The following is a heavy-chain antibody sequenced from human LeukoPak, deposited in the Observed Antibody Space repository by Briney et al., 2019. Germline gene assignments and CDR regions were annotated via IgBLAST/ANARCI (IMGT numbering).Heavy chain of an antibody. CDR2: IYSGGST. V-gene: IGHV3-53*04. J-gene: IGHJ4*02. D-gene: IGHD5-18*01. Sequence: GGSLRLSCAASGFAFSDYYMSWVRQAPGKGLEWVSVIYSGGSTYYADSVKGRFTISRHNSKNTLYLQMNSLRAEDTAVYYCAREDWSGGYSYGISSWGQGTLVTVSS. CDR1: GFAFSDYY. CDR3: AREDWSGGYSYGISS.